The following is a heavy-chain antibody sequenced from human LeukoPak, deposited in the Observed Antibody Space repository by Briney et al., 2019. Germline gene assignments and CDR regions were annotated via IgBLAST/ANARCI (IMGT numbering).Heavy chain of an antibody. J-gene: IGHJ4*02. V-gene: IGHV3-23*01. CDR2: ISGSGAST. Sequence: PGGSLRLSCAASGFAFSSYAMSWVRQAPGKGLEWVSAISGSGASTYYADSVTGRFTISRDNSKNTLYLQMNSLRAEDTAIYYCAKDQGHIVYFDYWGQGTLVTVSS. D-gene: IGHD5-12*01. CDR3: AKDQGHIVYFDY. CDR1: GFAFSSYA.